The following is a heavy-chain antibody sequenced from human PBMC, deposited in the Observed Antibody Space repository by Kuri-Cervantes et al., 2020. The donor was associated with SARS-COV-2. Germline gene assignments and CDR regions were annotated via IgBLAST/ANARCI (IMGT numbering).Heavy chain of an antibody. Sequence: GGSLRLSCAASGFTFTNYAMSWVRQAPGKGLEWVTAISGTGSTTYYADSVRGRFTISRDNSKNTLYLQMNSLRAEDTAVYYCAKRSGWGYFDYWGQGTPVTVSS. CDR3: AKRSGWGYFDY. CDR2: ISGTGSTT. V-gene: IGHV3-23*01. CDR1: GFTFTNYA. D-gene: IGHD7-27*01. J-gene: IGHJ4*02.